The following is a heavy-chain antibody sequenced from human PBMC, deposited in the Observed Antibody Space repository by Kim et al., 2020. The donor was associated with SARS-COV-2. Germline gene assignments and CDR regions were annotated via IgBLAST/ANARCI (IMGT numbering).Heavy chain of an antibody. CDR1: GFTFSTSA. CDR2: ISYDENNK. Sequence: GGSLRLSCAASGFTFSTSAMHWVRPAPGKGLEWVAVISYDENNKYYADSVRGRFSISRDNSKSTLYLQMNSLRNGDTALYYCTRELAHNSGGSWGDYWGQGTLVTVSS. D-gene: IGHD2-15*01. V-gene: IGHV3-30-3*01. J-gene: IGHJ4*02. CDR3: TRELAHNSGGSWGDY.